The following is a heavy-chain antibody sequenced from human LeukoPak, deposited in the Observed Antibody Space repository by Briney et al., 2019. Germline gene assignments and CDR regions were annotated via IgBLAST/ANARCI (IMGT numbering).Heavy chain of an antibody. Sequence: NPSETLSLTCSVSGGSISSYYWSWIRQPPGKGLEWIGYIHSSGSTNYNPSLQSRVTISEDTSKNQFSLQLSSVTAADTALYYCVRAFWTAYYDYWGQGTLVTVSS. D-gene: IGHD3/OR15-3a*01. J-gene: IGHJ4*02. V-gene: IGHV4-4*09. CDR1: GGSISSYY. CDR2: IHSSGST. CDR3: VRAFWTAYYDY.